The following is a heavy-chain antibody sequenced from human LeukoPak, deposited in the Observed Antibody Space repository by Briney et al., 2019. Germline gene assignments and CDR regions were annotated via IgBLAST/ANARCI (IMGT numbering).Heavy chain of an antibody. Sequence: SETLSLTCTVSGGSISSSSYYWGWIRQPPGTGLEWIGSIYYSGSTYYKPSLKSRVTMSVDTSHNQFFLKLNSVTAADTAVYYCAREARSGYEGFWSDPWGQGTVVTVSS. V-gene: IGHV4-39*07. J-gene: IGHJ5*02. D-gene: IGHD5-12*01. CDR2: IYYSGST. CDR3: AREARSGYEGFWSDP. CDR1: GGSISSSSYY.